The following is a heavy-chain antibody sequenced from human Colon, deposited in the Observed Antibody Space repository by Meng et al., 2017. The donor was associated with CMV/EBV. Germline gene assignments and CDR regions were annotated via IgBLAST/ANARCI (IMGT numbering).Heavy chain of an antibody. CDR2: INPNSGGT. J-gene: IGHJ5*02. Sequence: ASVKVSCKASGYTFTGYYLHWVRQAPGQGLEWMGWINPNSGGTNYAQKFQGRVTMTRDTSIITAYMELSRLRSDDTAVYYCARDAAYSWKGANWFDPWGRGTLVTVSS. D-gene: IGHD1-1*01. V-gene: IGHV1-2*02. CDR3: ARDAAYSWKGANWFDP. CDR1: GYTFTGYY.